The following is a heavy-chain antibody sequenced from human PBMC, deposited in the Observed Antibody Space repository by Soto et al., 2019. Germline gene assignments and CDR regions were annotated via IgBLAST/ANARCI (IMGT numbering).Heavy chain of an antibody. Sequence: QITLKESGPTVVQPTQTLTLTCSFSGFSLSTSAEGVAWIRQPPGKALEWLALIYWDDDERYSPFLKSRLTIAKDTSKNQVVLTMTNMGPVDTATYFCAHKGGRGAAMDVWGQGATVTVSS. CDR3: AHKGGRGAAMDV. D-gene: IGHD2-15*01. V-gene: IGHV2-5*02. CDR1: GFSLSTSAEG. CDR2: IYWDDDE. J-gene: IGHJ6*02.